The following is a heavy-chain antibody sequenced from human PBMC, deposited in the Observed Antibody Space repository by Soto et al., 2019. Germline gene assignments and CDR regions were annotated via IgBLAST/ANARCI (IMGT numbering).Heavy chain of an antibody. CDR1: GFTFSSYG. J-gene: IGHJ6*02. Sequence: QVQLVESGGGVVQPGRSLRLSCAASGFTFSSYGMHWVRQAPGKGLEWVAVIWYDGSNKYYADSVKGRFTISRDNSKNTLYLQRNSLSAEDTAVYYCERDSYGMDVWGQGTTVTVSS. V-gene: IGHV3-33*01. CDR2: IWYDGSNK. CDR3: ERDSYGMDV.